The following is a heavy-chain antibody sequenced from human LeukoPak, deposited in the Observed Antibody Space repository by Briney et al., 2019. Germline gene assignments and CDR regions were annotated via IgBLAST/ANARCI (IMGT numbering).Heavy chain of an antibody. Sequence: PSETLSLTCTVSGGSISSSSYYWGWIRQPPGKGLEWIGSIYYSGSTYYNPSLKSRVTISVDTSKNQFSLKLSSVTAADTAVYYCARAHYYGSGSYYYQKGAFDYWGQGTLVTVSS. J-gene: IGHJ4*02. CDR3: ARAHYYGSGSYYYQKGAFDY. V-gene: IGHV4-39*07. CDR2: IYYSGST. D-gene: IGHD3-10*01. CDR1: GGSISSSSYY.